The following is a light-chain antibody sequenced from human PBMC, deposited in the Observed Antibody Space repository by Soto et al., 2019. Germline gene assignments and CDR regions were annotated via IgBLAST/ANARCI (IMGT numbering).Light chain of an antibody. Sequence: QSVLTQPPSVSAAPGQKVTISCSGIGSSYISWYQQLPGTAPKLLVYESNKRPSGIPDRFSGSKSGTSATLGITGLQTGGEAAYYCGTWDNSLRAGVFGGGTKLTVL. CDR3: GTWDNSLRAGV. CDR1: IGSSY. V-gene: IGLV1-51*02. J-gene: IGLJ2*01. CDR2: ESN.